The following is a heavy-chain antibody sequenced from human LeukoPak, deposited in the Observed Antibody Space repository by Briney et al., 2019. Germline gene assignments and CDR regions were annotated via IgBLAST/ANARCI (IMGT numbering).Heavy chain of an antibody. Sequence: PSETLSLTCTVSGVSVSNFYWSWIRQPAGKGLEWIGRIYTSGSTNYNPSLKSRVTMSVDTSKNQLSLKLSSVTAADTAVYYCAGSQDYGSGSLDYWGQGTLVTVSS. V-gene: IGHV4-4*07. D-gene: IGHD3-10*01. J-gene: IGHJ4*02. CDR1: GVSVSNFY. CDR3: AGSQDYGSGSLDY. CDR2: IYTSGST.